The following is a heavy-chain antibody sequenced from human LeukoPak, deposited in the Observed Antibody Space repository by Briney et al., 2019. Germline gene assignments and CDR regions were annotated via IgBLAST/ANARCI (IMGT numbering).Heavy chain of an antibody. CDR2: ISWNSGSI. V-gene: IGHV3-9*01. J-gene: IGHJ4*02. CDR1: GFTFDDYA. Sequence: GGSLRLSCAASGFTFDDYAMHWVRQAPGKGLEWVSGISWNSGSIGYADSVKGRFTISRDNAKNSLYLQMNSLRAEDTALYYCAKVFWQWSGFDYWGQGTLVTVSS. D-gene: IGHD3-3*01. CDR3: AKVFWQWSGFDY.